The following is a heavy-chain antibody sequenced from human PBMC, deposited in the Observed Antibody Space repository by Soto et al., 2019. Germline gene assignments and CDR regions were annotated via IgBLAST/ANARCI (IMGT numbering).Heavy chain of an antibody. Sequence: ASVKVSCKASGNTFTSYDINWVRQATGQGLEWMGWMNPGSGDTGYAQKFQGRVTMTRDISIATAYMELSSLRSEDTAIYYCARMASFGSLNWFDPWGQGTLVTVSS. J-gene: IGHJ5*01. CDR1: GNTFTSYD. D-gene: IGHD5-18*01. CDR3: ARMASFGSLNWFDP. V-gene: IGHV1-8*01. CDR2: MNPGSGDT.